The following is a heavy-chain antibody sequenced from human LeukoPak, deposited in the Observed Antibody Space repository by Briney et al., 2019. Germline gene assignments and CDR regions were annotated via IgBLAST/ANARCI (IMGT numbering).Heavy chain of an antibody. CDR1: GGTFSNYA. Sequence: EASVKVSCKASGGTFSNYAISWVRQAPGQGLEWMGRIIPFLGKIDYAQKFQDRVTITADTSTSTAYMELSSLTSEDAALYFCARDTARAPASNWFDPWGQGTLVTVSS. D-gene: IGHD2-2*01. CDR2: IIPFLGKI. V-gene: IGHV1-69*04. CDR3: ARDTARAPASNWFDP. J-gene: IGHJ5*02.